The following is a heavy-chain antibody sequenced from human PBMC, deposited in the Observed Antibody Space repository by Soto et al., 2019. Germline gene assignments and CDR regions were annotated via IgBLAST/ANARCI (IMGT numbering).Heavy chain of an antibody. CDR2: IIPILGIA. CDR3: ARDLPTLDY. CDR1: GGTFSSYT. Sequence: SVKVSCKASGGTFSSYTISWVRQAPGQGLEWMGRIIPILGIANYAQKLQGRVTMTTDTSTSTAYMELRSLRSDDTAVYYCARDLPTLDYWGQGTLVTVSS. J-gene: IGHJ4*02. V-gene: IGHV1-69*04.